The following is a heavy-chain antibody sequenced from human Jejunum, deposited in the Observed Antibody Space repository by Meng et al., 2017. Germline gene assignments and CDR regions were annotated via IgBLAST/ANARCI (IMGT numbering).Heavy chain of an antibody. V-gene: IGHV4-38-2*01. Sequence: SETLSLTCVVSNCTINRDYSWGWIRQPPGKGLEWIASIFHSGSTYYNPSLKSRVTISLDTSKNSFSLRLISVTAADTAVYYCARTRYSDVSGLYEFGSWGQGTLVTVSS. CDR2: IFHSGST. J-gene: IGHJ4*02. CDR1: NCTINRDYS. D-gene: IGHD3-22*01. CDR3: ARTRYSDVSGLYEFGS.